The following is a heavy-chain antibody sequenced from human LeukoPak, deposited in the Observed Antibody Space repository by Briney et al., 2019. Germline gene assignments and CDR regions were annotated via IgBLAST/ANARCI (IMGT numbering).Heavy chain of an antibody. CDR1: GFTFDDYA. D-gene: IGHD6-19*01. CDR2: VTWNSGTI. CDR3: AKDIIVVGSGWYAIDN. Sequence: PGRSLRLSCAASGFTFDDYAMHWVRQAPGKGLEWVSGVTWNSGTIVYADSVKGRFTISRDNAKNSLYLQMNSLRADDTAMYYCAKDIIVVGSGWYAIDNWGQGTLVIVSS. V-gene: IGHV3-9*01. J-gene: IGHJ4*02.